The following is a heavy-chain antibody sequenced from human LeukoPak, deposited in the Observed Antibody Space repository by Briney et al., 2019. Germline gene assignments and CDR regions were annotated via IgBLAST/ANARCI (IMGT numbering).Heavy chain of an antibody. CDR1: GFTFSSYA. J-gene: IGHJ4*02. D-gene: IGHD4-17*01. CDR2: ISYDGSNQ. Sequence: GGSLGLSCAASGFTFSSYAMHWVRQAPGKGLEWMAVISYDGSNQYYADSVKGRFAISRDNSKNTLFLQMNSLRAEDTAVYYCASPTVTTGFDYWGQGTLVTVSS. V-gene: IGHV3-30*09. CDR3: ASPTVTTGFDY.